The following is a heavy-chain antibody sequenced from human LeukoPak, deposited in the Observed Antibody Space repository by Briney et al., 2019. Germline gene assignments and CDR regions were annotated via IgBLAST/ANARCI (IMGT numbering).Heavy chain of an antibody. V-gene: IGHV3-48*03. CDR3: AREAAGRIEDDY. Sequence: GGSLRLSCAASGFTFSSYEMNWVRQAPGKGLEWVSYISNSGSTIYYADSVKGRFTISRDNAKNSLYLQMNSLRAEDTAVYYCAREAAGRIEDDYWGQATLFTVSS. D-gene: IGHD3-3*02. CDR2: ISNSGSTI. CDR1: GFTFSSYE. J-gene: IGHJ4*02.